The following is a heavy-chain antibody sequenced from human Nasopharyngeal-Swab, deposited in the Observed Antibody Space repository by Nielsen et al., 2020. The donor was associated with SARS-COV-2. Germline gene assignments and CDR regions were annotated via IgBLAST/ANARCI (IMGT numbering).Heavy chain of an antibody. Sequence: SVKVSCKASGYTFTAYYMHWVQQAPGQGLEWMGRIIPILGIANYAQKFQGRVTITADKSTSTAYMELSSLRSEDTAVYYCARDHGYDAFDIWGQGTMVTVSS. CDR1: GYTFTAYY. V-gene: IGHV1-69*04. CDR2: IIPILGIA. D-gene: IGHD5-18*01. J-gene: IGHJ3*02. CDR3: ARDHGYDAFDI.